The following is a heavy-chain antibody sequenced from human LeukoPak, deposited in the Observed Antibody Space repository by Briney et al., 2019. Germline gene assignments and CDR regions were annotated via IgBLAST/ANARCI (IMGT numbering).Heavy chain of an antibody. Sequence: SETAYGAGTVSGGTTCRSNNYWGGIRQPPGKGLEWIGSIYYSGSTYYNPSLKSRVTISVDTSKNQFSLKLSSVTAADTAVYNCARHASAFNFQH. CDR2: IYYSGST. J-gene: IGHJ1*01. V-gene: IGHV4-39*01. CDR1: GGTTCRSNNY. CDR3: ARHASAFNFQH.